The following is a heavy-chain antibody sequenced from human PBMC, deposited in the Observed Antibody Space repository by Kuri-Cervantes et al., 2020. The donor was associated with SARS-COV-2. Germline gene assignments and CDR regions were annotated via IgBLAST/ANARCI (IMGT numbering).Heavy chain of an antibody. Sequence: GGSLRLSCAASGFTFSSYGMHWVRQAPGKGLEWVAVIWYDGSNKYYADSVKGRFTIPRDNSNNTLYLQMNSLRAEDTAVYYCAREEDGYYYYYAMDVWGQGTTVTVSS. CDR1: GFTFSSYG. D-gene: IGHD5-24*01. CDR3: AREEDGYYYYYAMDV. CDR2: IWYDGSNK. V-gene: IGHV3-33*08. J-gene: IGHJ6*02.